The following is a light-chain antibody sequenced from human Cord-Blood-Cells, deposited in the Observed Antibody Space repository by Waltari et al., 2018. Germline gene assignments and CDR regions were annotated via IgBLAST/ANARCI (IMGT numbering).Light chain of an antibody. CDR3: QQSYSTQAT. Sequence: DIQMTQSPSSLSASVGDRVTITCRASQSISSYLNWYQQKPGKAPKLLIYAASSLQSGVPSRFRGSGSGTDFTLTISSLQPEDFATYYCQQSYSTQATFGQGTKLEIK. J-gene: IGKJ2*01. CDR2: AAS. V-gene: IGKV1-39*01. CDR1: QSISSY.